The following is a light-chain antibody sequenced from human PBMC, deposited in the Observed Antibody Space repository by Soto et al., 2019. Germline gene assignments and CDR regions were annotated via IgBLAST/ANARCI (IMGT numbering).Light chain of an antibody. J-gene: IGLJ1*01. V-gene: IGLV2-14*01. CDR1: SSDVGAYKY. CDR2: EVT. CDR3: SSYTRTSTNV. Sequence: QSALTQPASVSGSPGQSITISCTGTSSDVGAYKYVSWYQQHPGKAPKLMIYEVTHRPSGVSNRFSGSKSGNTASLTISGLQAEDEADCYCSSYTRTSTNVFGTGTKVTVL.